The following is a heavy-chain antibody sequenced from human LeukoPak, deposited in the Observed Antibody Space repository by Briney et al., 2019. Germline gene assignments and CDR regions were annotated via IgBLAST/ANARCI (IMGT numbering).Heavy chain of an antibody. CDR2: INWHGGST. D-gene: IGHD2-2*02. CDR3: ARPLHLGYCSSTSCYTVPFDY. V-gene: IGHV3-20*04. Sequence: TGGSLRLSCAASGFTFDDYGMSWVRQAPGKGVEWVSGINWHGGSTGYADSVKGRFTISRDNAKNSLYLQMNSLRAEDTALYYCARPLHLGYCSSTSCYTVPFDYWGQGTLVTVSS. CDR1: GFTFDDYG. J-gene: IGHJ4*02.